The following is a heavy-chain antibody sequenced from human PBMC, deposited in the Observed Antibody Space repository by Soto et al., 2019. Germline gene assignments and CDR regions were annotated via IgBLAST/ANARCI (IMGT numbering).Heavy chain of an antibody. Sequence: ASVKVSCKASGYTFTTYYIRWVRQAPGQGLEWMGWISAYNGNTKYAQKLQGRVTMTTDTSTSTAYMELRSLRSDDTAVYYCARDNPPMGVWGQGTTVTVSS. CDR2: ISAYNGNT. J-gene: IGHJ6*02. V-gene: IGHV1-18*01. CDR3: ARDNPPMGV. CDR1: GYTFTTYY.